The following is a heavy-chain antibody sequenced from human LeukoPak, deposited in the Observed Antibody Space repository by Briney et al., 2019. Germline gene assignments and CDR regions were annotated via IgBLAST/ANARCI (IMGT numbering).Heavy chain of an antibody. CDR1: GFTFSDYA. J-gene: IGHJ4*02. V-gene: IGHV3-23*01. CDR3: AKTQAAAGIPRDYFDY. D-gene: IGHD6-13*01. CDR2: ISGRGDST. Sequence: PGGSLRLSCAASGFTFSDYAMSWVRQAPGKGLEWVSGISGRGDSTYYADSLKGRFTISRDRSKNTLYLQMSSLRAEDTAVYYCAKTQAAAGIPRDYFDYWGQGTLVTVSS.